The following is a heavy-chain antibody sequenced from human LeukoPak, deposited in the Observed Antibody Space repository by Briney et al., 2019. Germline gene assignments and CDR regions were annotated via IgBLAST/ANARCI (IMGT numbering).Heavy chain of an antibody. CDR1: GFTVSSNY. V-gene: IGHV3-53*01. J-gene: IGHJ4*02. Sequence: SGGSLRLSCAASGFTVSSNYMNWVRQAPGKGLEWVSVTYNDGGTYYADSVKGRFTISRDNSKNTLYLQMNSLRAEDTAVYYCGTSRSRTSGFDYWGQGTLVTVSS. D-gene: IGHD2-8*02. CDR2: TYNDGGT. CDR3: GTSRSRTSGFDY.